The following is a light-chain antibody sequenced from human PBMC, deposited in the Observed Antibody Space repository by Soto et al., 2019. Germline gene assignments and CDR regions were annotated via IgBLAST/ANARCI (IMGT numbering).Light chain of an antibody. J-gene: IGLJ1*01. CDR3: CSYADSSTYV. Sequence: QSALTQPASVSGSPGQSITISCTGTSSDVGSYNLVSWYQQHPGKAPKLMLYEDSKRPSGVSNRFSGSKSGNTASLTISGLQTEDEADYYCCSYADSSTYVFGTGTQLTVL. V-gene: IGLV2-23*01. CDR1: SSDVGSYNL. CDR2: EDS.